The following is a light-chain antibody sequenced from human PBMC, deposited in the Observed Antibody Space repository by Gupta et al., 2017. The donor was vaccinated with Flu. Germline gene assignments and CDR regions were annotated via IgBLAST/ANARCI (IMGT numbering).Light chain of an antibody. CDR1: QGLLFSNGYNY. Sequence: DIVMTQSPLSLPVTPGEPASISCTSSQGLLFSNGYNYLDWYLQKPGQSPQLLIYLGSNRASGVPDRFSGSGSGTDFTLKISRVEAEDVGVYYCRQALQTPYTFGQGTKLEI. CDR3: RQALQTPYT. J-gene: IGKJ2*01. V-gene: IGKV2-28*01. CDR2: LGS.